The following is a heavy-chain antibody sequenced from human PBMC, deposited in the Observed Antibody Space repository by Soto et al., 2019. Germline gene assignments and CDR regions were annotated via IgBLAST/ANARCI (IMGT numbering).Heavy chain of an antibody. Sequence: QVQLVQSGAEVKKPGASVKVSCKASGYTFTSYGISWVRQAPGXXLEWMGWISAYNGNTNYAQKLQGRVTMTTDTSTSTAYMELRSLRSDDTAVYYCARDTHDYGDYFREYFQHWGQGTLVTVSS. CDR2: ISAYNGNT. CDR3: ARDTHDYGDYFREYFQH. D-gene: IGHD4-17*01. CDR1: GYTFTSYG. J-gene: IGHJ1*01. V-gene: IGHV1-18*01.